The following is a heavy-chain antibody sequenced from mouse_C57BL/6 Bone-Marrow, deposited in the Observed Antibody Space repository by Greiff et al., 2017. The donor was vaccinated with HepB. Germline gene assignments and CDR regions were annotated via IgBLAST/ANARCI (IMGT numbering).Heavy chain of an antibody. CDR1: GFNIKDDY. CDR3: TLLWLRPRFAY. D-gene: IGHD2-9*01. CDR2: IDPENGDT. J-gene: IGHJ3*01. V-gene: IGHV14-4*01. Sequence: VQLQQSGAELVRPGASVKLSCTASGFNIKDDYMHWVKQRPEQRLEWIGWIDPENGDTEYASKFQGKATITADTSSNTAYLQLSSLTSEDTAVYYCTLLWLRPRFAYWGQGTLVTVSA.